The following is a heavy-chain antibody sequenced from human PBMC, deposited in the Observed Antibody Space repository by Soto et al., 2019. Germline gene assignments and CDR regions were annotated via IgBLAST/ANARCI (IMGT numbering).Heavy chain of an antibody. V-gene: IGHV4-61*01. D-gene: IGHD1-1*01. Sequence: SETLSLTCTVSGGSVSSGSYYWSWIRQPPGKGLEWIGYIYYSGSTNYNPSLKSRVTISVDTSKNQFSLKLSSVTAADTAVYYCASDTTGHAAFDIWGQGKMVTVSS. CDR3: ASDTTGHAAFDI. CDR2: IYYSGST. J-gene: IGHJ3*02. CDR1: GGSVSSGSYY.